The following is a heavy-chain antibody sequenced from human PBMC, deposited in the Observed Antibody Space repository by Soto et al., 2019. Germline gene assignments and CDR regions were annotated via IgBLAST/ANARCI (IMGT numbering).Heavy chain of an antibody. CDR3: ARGLHSLFDY. CDR1: GFTFSNYG. J-gene: IGHJ4*02. Sequence: QVQLVESGGGVVQPGGSLRLSFAASGFTFSNYGMHWVRQAPGKGLGWVAVIWYDGNNKYYADSVKGRFTISRDNSNNTLYVQMTSLRAEDTAVYYCARGLHSLFDYWGQGTLVTVSS. CDR2: IWYDGNNK. D-gene: IGHD2-21*01. V-gene: IGHV3-33*01.